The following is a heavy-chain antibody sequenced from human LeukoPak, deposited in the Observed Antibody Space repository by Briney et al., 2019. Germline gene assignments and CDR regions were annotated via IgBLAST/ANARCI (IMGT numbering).Heavy chain of an antibody. CDR1: GGSFSGYY. J-gene: IGHJ4*02. Sequence: SETLSLTCAVYGGSFSGYYWSWIRQPPGKGLEWIGEINHSRSTNYNPSLKSRVTISVDTSKNQFSLKLSSVTAADTAVYYCARTGGSGWGYFDYWGQGTLVTVSS. CDR3: ARTGGSGWGYFDY. V-gene: IGHV4-34*01. D-gene: IGHD6-19*01. CDR2: INHSRST.